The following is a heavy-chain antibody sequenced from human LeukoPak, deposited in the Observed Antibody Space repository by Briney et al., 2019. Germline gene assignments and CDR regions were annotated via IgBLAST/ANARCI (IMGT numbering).Heavy chain of an antibody. V-gene: IGHV4-4*07. CDR2: IYSSGST. CDR3: ARQGVATAIDY. CDR1: GGSINSYY. J-gene: IGHJ4*02. D-gene: IGHD2-21*02. Sequence: PSETLSLTCTVSGGSINSYYWSWIRQPAGKGLEWIGRIYSSGSTNYNPSLKSRVTMSVDTSKNQLSLRLSSVTAADTAVYYCARQGVATAIDYWGQGTLVTVSS.